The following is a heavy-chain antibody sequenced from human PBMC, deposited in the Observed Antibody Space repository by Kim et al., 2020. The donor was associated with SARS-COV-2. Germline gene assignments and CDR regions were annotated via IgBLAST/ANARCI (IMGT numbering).Heavy chain of an antibody. D-gene: IGHD5-18*01. J-gene: IGHJ4*02. CDR3: AKSGGYSYGVFDY. Sequence: SADSVKGRFTITRDNSTNTLYLKMNSLRAEDTAVYYCAKSGGYSYGVFDYWGQGTLVTVSS. V-gene: IGHV3-23*01.